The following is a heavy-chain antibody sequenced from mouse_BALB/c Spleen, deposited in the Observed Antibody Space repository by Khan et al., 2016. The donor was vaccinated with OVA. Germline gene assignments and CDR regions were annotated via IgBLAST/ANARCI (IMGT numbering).Heavy chain of an antibody. J-gene: IGHJ4*01. CDR3: ARSNYYGSSLYTIDY. Sequence: DLVKPGAPVKLSCKASGYTFTSYWINWIKQRPGQGLEWIGRIAPGSGRISYNENFKGKATLTVDTSSSTAYIQLSSLSSEDSAVYFCARSNYYGSSLYTIDYWGQGTSVTVSS. D-gene: IGHD1-1*01. V-gene: IGHV1S41*01. CDR1: GYTFTSYW. CDR2: IAPGSGRI.